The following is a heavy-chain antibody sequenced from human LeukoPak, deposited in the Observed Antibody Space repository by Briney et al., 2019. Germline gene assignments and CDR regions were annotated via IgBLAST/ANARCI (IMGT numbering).Heavy chain of an antibody. J-gene: IGHJ4*02. V-gene: IGHV1-69*13. CDR1: GGTFSSCA. CDR2: IIPIFGTA. D-gene: IGHD3-22*01. Sequence: SVKVSCKASGGTFSSCAISWVRQAPGQGLEWMGGIIPIFGTANYAQKFQGRVTITADESTSTAYMELGSLRSEDTAVYYCARDYYDSSGYSHVVRYFDYWGQGTLVTVSS. CDR3: ARDYYDSSGYSHVVRYFDY.